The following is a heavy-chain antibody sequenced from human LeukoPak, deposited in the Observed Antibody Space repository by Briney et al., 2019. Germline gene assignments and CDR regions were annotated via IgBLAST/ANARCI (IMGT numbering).Heavy chain of an antibody. CDR2: IYYSGST. CDR1: GGSISSYY. J-gene: IGHJ6*02. D-gene: IGHD3-16*01. V-gene: IGHV4-59*08. Sequence: SETLSLTCTVSGGSISSYYWSWIRQPPGKGLEWIGYIYYSGSTNYNPSLKSRVTISVDTSKNQFSPKLSSVTAADTAVYYCARHGGYYYYYYGMDVWGQGTTATVSS. CDR3: ARHGGYYYYYYGMDV.